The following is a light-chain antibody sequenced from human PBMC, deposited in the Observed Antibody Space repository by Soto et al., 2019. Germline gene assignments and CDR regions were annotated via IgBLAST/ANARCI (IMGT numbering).Light chain of an antibody. CDR2: GAS. V-gene: IGKV3-20*01. J-gene: IGKJ3*01. Sequence: EIVLTQSPGTLSLPPVERATLSCRASQSVSSNYLAWYQQKPGQAPRLLIYGASSRVTGIPARFSGSGSGTDFTLTISRLEPEDFAVYYCQPYGNSLFTFGPGTRVDIK. CDR1: QSVSSNY. CDR3: QPYGNSLFT.